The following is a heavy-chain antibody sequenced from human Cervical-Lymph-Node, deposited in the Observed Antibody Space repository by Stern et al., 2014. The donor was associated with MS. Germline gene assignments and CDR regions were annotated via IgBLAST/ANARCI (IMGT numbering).Heavy chain of an antibody. CDR3: AKVVGATGNFFDY. D-gene: IGHD1-26*01. J-gene: IGHJ4*02. V-gene: IGHV3-23*04. Sequence: VQLVESGGGLVQPGGSLRLSCAASGFTFSSYAMSWVRQAPGKGLEWVSAISGSGGSTYYGDSVKGRFTISRDKSKNTLHLQMNSLRAEDTAIYYCAKVVGATGNFFDYWGQGTLVTVSS. CDR1: GFTFSSYA. CDR2: ISGSGGST.